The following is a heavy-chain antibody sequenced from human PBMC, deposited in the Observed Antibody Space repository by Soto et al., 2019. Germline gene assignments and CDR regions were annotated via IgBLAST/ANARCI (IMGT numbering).Heavy chain of an antibody. V-gene: IGHV1-18*01. Sequence: ASVKVSCKASGYTFTSYSISWVRQAPGQGLEWMGWISAYNGNTNYAQKLQGRVTMTTDTSTSTAYMELRSLRSDDTAVYYCARGAGLYCSSTSCYHYYYYYRMDVWGQGTTVTVSS. CDR2: ISAYNGNT. J-gene: IGHJ6*02. CDR1: GYTFTSYS. D-gene: IGHD2-2*01. CDR3: ARGAGLYCSSTSCYHYYYYYRMDV.